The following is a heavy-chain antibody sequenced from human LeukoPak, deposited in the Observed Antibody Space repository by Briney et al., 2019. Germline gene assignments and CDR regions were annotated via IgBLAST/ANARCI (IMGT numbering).Heavy chain of an antibody. J-gene: IGHJ4*02. D-gene: IGHD3-9*01. CDR2: IYSGDNT. CDR1: GFAVSSNY. Sequence: GGSLRLSCVASGFAVSSNYMSWVRQAPGKGLEWVSVIYSGDNTYYVDSVKGRFTISRDSSKNTLYLQMNSLRAEDTAVYYCARDYYDILTANRQTKSSYFDYWGQGTLVTVSS. V-gene: IGHV3-66*01. CDR3: ARDYYDILTANRQTKSSYFDY.